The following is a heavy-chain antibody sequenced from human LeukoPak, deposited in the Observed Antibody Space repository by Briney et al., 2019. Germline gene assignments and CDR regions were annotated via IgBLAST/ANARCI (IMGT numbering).Heavy chain of an antibody. CDR3: ARDWFITMVRGVFDY. V-gene: IGHV3-53*01. Sequence: GGSLRLSCAASGFTVSNNYMNWVRQAPGKGLEWVSVIYSGGSTYYGDSVKGRFTISRDNAKNSLYLQMNSLRAEDTAVYYCARDWFITMVRGVFDYWGQGTLVTVSS. CDR2: IYSGGST. CDR1: GFTVSNNY. J-gene: IGHJ4*02. D-gene: IGHD3-10*01.